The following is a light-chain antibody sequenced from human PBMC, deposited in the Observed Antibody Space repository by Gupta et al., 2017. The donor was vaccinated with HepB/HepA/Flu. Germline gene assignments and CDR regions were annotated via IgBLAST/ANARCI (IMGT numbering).Light chain of an antibody. CDR3: RQGLQTPLT. Sequence: DIVMTQSPVSLPVTPGEPASISCRSSQSLLHSDGYNYLDWYLQKPGQAPQLLIYLGSNRASGVPDRFSGSGSRTDFTLKINRVEAEDVGVYYCRQGLQTPLTFGGGTKVEIK. CDR1: QSLLHSDGYNY. V-gene: IGKV2-28*01. CDR2: LGS. J-gene: IGKJ4*01.